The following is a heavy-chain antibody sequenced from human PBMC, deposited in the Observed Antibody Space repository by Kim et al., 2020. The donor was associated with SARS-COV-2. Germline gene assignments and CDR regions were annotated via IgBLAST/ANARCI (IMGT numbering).Heavy chain of an antibody. J-gene: IGHJ5*01. D-gene: IGHD2-2*01. CDR1: GGSISSSSYY. CDR3: ARHLADYLSAMRS. CDR2: MYYSGSS. V-gene: IGHV4-39*01. Sequence: SETLCLTCTVSGGSISSSSYYWGWIRQPPGKGLEWIGNMYYSGSSYYNPSLKSRVTISVDTAKNQFSLKLSSVTAADTAVYYCARHLADYLSAMRSWG.